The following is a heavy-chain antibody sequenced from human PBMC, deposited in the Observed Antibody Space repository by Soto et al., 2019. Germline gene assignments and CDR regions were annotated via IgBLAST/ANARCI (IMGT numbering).Heavy chain of an antibody. Sequence: QVQLVESGGGVVQPGRSLRLSCAGSGFSLSSYTMHWVRQAPGKGLEWVALVSFDSSSKHYADSVKGRFTISRDNSKNTLYLQMDSLRPDDTALYYCARDRLRLGELSLIGYFASWGQGTLVTVSS. D-gene: IGHD3-16*02. J-gene: IGHJ4*02. V-gene: IGHV3-30-3*01. CDR2: VSFDSSSK. CDR3: ARDRLRLGELSLIGYFAS. CDR1: GFSLSSYT.